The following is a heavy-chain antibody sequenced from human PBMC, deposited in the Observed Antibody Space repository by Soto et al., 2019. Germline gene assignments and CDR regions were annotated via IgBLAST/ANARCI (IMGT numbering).Heavy chain of an antibody. J-gene: IGHJ4*02. CDR1: GFTFDDYS. V-gene: IGHV3-9*01. Sequence: GGPLRLSCAASGFTFDDYSMHWVRQAPGKGQEKVTGISWNSGSIGYAESVKGRFTISRDNAKNSLYLQMNSLRAEDTAFYYCAKDTAAAGIRNYFDYWGQGTLVTVSS. CDR2: ISWNSGSI. CDR3: AKDTAAAGIRNYFDY. D-gene: IGHD6-13*01.